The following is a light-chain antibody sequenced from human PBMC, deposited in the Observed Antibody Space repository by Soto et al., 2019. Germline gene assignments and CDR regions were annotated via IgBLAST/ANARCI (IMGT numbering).Light chain of an antibody. V-gene: IGKV3-20*01. CDR2: GAS. CDR1: QSVSSSS. J-gene: IGKJ1*01. CDR3: QQYGTSPWT. Sequence: EIVLTQSPGTLSLSPGERATLSCWASQSVSSSSLAWYQQTPGQAPRLLIYGASSRATGIPDRFSGSGSGTDFTLTISRLEPEDFAVYYCQQYGTSPWTFGQGTKVEIK.